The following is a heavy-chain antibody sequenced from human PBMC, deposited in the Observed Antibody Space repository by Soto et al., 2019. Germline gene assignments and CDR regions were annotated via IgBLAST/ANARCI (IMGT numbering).Heavy chain of an antibody. J-gene: IGHJ6*02. CDR2: IYYSGST. Sequence: SETLSLTWTVFGGSISSSSYYWGWIRQHPGKGLEWIGSIYYSGSTYYNPSLKSRVTISIDTSKNQFSLKLSSVTAADTAVYYCARLRYYGSGRVGGMDVWGQGTTVTVSS. V-gene: IGHV4-39*01. CDR1: GGSISSSSYY. D-gene: IGHD3-10*01. CDR3: ARLRYYGSGRVGGMDV.